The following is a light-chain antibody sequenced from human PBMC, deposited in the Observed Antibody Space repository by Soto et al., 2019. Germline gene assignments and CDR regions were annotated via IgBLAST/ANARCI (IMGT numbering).Light chain of an antibody. V-gene: IGKV4-1*01. Sequence: DIVMTQSQDSLAVSLGERATINCKSSQSVLYDSNNKNYLAWYQQKPGQPPKLLIYWASTRESGVPDRFSGSGSGTDFSLTISSLQDEDVAVYYCQQYYDTYTFGQGTRLEIK. J-gene: IGKJ2*01. CDR2: WAS. CDR3: QQYYDTYT. CDR1: QSVLYDSNNKNY.